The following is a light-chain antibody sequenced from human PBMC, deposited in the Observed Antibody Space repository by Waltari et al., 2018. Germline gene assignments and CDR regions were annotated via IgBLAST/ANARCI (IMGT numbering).Light chain of an antibody. J-gene: IGLJ2*01. Sequence: QSVLTQPPSVSGAPGQRVTISCTWSSSNIGAGYDVHWYQKLPGTAPKLLIYGNSNRLSGVPARFSGSKSGTSASLSITGLQAEDEADYYCQSYDSSLTVLFGGGTKLTVL. CDR1: SSNIGAGYD. CDR3: QSYDSSLTVL. V-gene: IGLV1-40*01. CDR2: GNS.